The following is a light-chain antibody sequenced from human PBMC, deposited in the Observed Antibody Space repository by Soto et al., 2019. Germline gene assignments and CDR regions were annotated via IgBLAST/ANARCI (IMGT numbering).Light chain of an antibody. V-gene: IGLV2-14*03. CDR2: DVS. J-gene: IGLJ1*01. CDR3: SSYTSSSTYV. CDR1: SSDVGAYNY. Sequence: QSALTQPAPVSGSPGQSITISFTGTSSDVGAYNYVSWYQQHPGKAPKLMIYDVSNRPSGVSNRFSGSKSGNTASLTISGLQAEDEADYYCSSYTSSSTYVFGTGTKLTVL.